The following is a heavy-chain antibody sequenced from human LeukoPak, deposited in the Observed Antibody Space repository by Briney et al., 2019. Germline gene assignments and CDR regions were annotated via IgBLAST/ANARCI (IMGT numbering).Heavy chain of an antibody. J-gene: IGHJ4*02. Sequence: GRSLRLSCAASGFTFSSYGMHWVRQAPGKGLEWVAVIWYDGSNKYYADSVKGRFTIARDNSKNTLYLQMNSLRAEDTAVYYCARGTITMIVVALDYWGQGTLVTVSS. CDR2: IWYDGSNK. V-gene: IGHV3-33*01. D-gene: IGHD3-22*01. CDR1: GFTFSSYG. CDR3: ARGTITMIVVALDY.